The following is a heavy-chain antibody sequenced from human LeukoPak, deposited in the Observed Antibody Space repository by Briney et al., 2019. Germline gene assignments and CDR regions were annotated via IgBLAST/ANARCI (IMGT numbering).Heavy chain of an antibody. Sequence: SVKVSCKASGGTFSSYAISWVRQAPGQGLEWMGGIIPIFGTANYAQKFQGRVTITADESTSTAYMELSSLRSEDTAVYYCARVELSGSYFYYYYGRDVWGKGTTVTVSS. CDR1: GGTFSSYA. V-gene: IGHV1-69*13. CDR3: ARVELSGSYFYYYYGRDV. CDR2: IIPIFGTA. D-gene: IGHD3-10*01. J-gene: IGHJ6*04.